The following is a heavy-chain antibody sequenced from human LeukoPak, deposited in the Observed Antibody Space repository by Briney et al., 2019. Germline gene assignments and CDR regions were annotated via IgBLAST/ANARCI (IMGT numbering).Heavy chain of an antibody. CDR2: IYSGGST. J-gene: IGHJ4*02. Sequence: GGSLRLSCAASGFTVSSNCMSWVRQAPGKGLEWVSVIYSGGSTYYADSVKGRFTISRDNSKNTLYLQMNSLRAEDTAVYYCAKDRGQQLVDYFDYWGQGTLVTVSS. D-gene: IGHD6-13*01. CDR3: AKDRGQQLVDYFDY. CDR1: GFTVSSNC. V-gene: IGHV3-66*01.